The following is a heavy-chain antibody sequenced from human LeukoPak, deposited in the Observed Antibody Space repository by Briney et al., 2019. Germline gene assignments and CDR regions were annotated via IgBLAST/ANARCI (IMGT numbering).Heavy chain of an antibody. Sequence: PGGSLRLSCAASGLSFSRDWMSWVCQAPGKGLEWVANIKQDGSEKYYVDSVKGRFTISRDNAKNSLYLQMNSLRAEDTAVYYCVRESRRPIKALWFWEFNFDYWSQGTLVTVSS. V-gene: IGHV3-7*04. CDR2: IKQDGSEK. CDR3: VRESRRPIKALWFWEFNFDY. D-gene: IGHD3-10*01. J-gene: IGHJ4*02. CDR1: GLSFSRDW.